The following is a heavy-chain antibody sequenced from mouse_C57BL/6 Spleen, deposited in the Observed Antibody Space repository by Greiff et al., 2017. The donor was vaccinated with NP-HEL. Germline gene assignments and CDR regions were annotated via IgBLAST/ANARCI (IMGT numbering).Heavy chain of an antibody. CDR3: ARSLITTVVATYWYFDV. CDR1: GYAFTNYL. D-gene: IGHD1-1*01. Sequence: QVQLQQSGAELVRPGTSVKVSCKASGYAFTNYLIEWVKQRPGQGLEWIGVINPGSGGTNYNEKFKGKATLTADKSSSTAYMQLSSLTSEDSAVYFCARSLITTVVATYWYFDVWGTGTTVTVSS. CDR2: INPGSGGT. V-gene: IGHV1-54*01. J-gene: IGHJ1*03.